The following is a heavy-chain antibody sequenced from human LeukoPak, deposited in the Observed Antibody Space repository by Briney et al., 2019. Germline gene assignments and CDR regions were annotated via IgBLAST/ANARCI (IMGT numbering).Heavy chain of an antibody. J-gene: IGHJ4*02. CDR2: ISSSSSTI. Sequence: QPGGSLRLSCAASGFTFSTYWMSWIRQAPGKGLEWVSYISSSSSTIYYADSVKGRFTISRDNAKNSLYLQMNSLRAEDTAVYYCARDLRSLRGMNWGQGTLVTVSS. CDR3: ARDLRSLRGMN. CDR1: GFTFSTYW. V-gene: IGHV3-48*01. D-gene: IGHD1-26*01.